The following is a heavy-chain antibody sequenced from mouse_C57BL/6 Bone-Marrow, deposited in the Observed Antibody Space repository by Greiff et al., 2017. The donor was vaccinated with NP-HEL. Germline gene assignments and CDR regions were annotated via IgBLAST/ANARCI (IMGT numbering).Heavy chain of an antibody. CDR2: IYYSGTI. CDR1: GISITTGNYR. D-gene: IGHD2-3*01. CDR3: AREGDGYPDWYFDV. Sequence: DVKLVESGPGLVKPSQTVFLTCTVTGISITTGNYRWSWIRQFPGNKLEWIGYIYYSGTITYNPSLTSRTTITRDTPKNQFFLEMNSLTAEDTATYYCAREGDGYPDWYFDVWGTGTTVTVSS. V-gene: IGHV3-5*01. J-gene: IGHJ1*03.